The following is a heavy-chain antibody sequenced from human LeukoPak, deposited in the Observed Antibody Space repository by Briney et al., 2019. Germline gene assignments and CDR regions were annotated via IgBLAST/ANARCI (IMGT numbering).Heavy chain of an antibody. CDR1: GGTFSSYA. CDR2: IIPIFGTA. Sequence: SVKVSCKASGGTFSSYAISWVRQAPGQGLEWMGGIIPIFGTANYAQKFQGRVTITTDESTSTAYMELSSLRSEDTAVYYCARNGRGIVPAATTFQQTYYYYYYMDVWGKGTKVTVSS. CDR3: ARNGRGIVPAATTFQQTYYYYYYMDV. J-gene: IGHJ6*03. V-gene: IGHV1-69*05. D-gene: IGHD2-2*01.